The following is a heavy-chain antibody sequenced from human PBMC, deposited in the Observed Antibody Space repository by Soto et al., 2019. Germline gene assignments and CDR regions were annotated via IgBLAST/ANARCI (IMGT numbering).Heavy chain of an antibody. D-gene: IGHD6-13*01. CDR2: INPNSGGT. CDR3: ARDSKDRSSWCSCAFDI. J-gene: IGHJ3*02. CDR1: GYTFTGYY. V-gene: IGHV1-2*02. Sequence: ASVKVSCKASGYTFTGYYMHWVRQAPGQGLEWMGWINPNSGGTNYAQKFQGRVTMTRDTSISTAYMELSRLRSDDTAVYYCARDSKDRSSWCSCAFDISGQGPIVTVSS.